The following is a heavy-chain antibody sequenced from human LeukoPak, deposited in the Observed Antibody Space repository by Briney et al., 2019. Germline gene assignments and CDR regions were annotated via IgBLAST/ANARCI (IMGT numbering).Heavy chain of an antibody. CDR1: GDSVSSNTAT. CDR2: TYYKSKWYN. D-gene: IGHD2-21*01. V-gene: IGHV6-1*01. CDR3: ARDAAPYCDSDCYVLDI. Sequence: SQTLSLTCVISGDSVSSNTATWNWIRQSPSRGLEWLGRTYYKSKWYNDYAVFVKSRITINPDTSKNQFSLQQNSVSPDDTAVYYCARDAAPYCDSDCYVLDIWGQGTMVTVSS. J-gene: IGHJ3*02.